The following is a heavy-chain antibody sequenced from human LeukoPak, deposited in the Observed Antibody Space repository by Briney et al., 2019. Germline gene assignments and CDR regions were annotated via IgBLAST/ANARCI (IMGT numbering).Heavy chain of an antibody. CDR2: IKQDGSEK. CDR1: GFTFSTYW. Sequence: GGSLRLSCAASGFTFSTYWMSWVRQARGKGREWLANIKQDGSEKYYVDSVKGRFTISRDNDKNSLYLQMNSVRAEDTAVYYCARAPYGGNFFDYWGQGTLVNVSS. V-gene: IGHV3-7*04. J-gene: IGHJ4*02. D-gene: IGHD4-23*01. CDR3: ARAPYGGNFFDY.